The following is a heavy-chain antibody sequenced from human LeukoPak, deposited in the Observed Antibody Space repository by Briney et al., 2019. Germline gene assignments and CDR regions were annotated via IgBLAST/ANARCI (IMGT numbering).Heavy chain of an antibody. Sequence: GGSLRLSCAASGFTFSSYAMSWVRQAPGKGLGWVSGISGSGDNTYYADSVKGRFTISRDNSKNTLYMQVNSLGTEDTAAYYWAKGSYYDSSGCFYFDYRGQGTLVTVSS. CDR2: ISGSGDNT. CDR1: GFTFSSYA. V-gene: IGHV3-23*01. J-gene: IGHJ4*02. CDR3: AKGSYYDSSGCFYFDY. D-gene: IGHD3-22*01.